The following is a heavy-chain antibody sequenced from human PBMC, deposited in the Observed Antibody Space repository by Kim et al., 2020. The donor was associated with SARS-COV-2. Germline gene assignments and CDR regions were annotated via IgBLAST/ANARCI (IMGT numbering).Heavy chain of an antibody. D-gene: IGHD2-21*02. V-gene: IGHV3-23*01. Sequence: GGSLRLSCAASGFTFRNSAMSWVRQAPRKGLEWVSGIFGSGSGTYYADSVKGRFTISRDNSQSTLYLQMNNLRAEDTAVYYCARHLPITTVTFYWYFDLWGRGTLVTVSS. CDR1: GFTFRNSA. CDR2: IFGSGSGT. J-gene: IGHJ2*01. CDR3: ARHLPITTVTFYWYFDL.